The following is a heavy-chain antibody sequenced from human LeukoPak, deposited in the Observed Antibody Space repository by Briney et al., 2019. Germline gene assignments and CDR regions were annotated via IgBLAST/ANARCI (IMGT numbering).Heavy chain of an antibody. CDR1: GGSFSSYA. J-gene: IGHJ4*02. CDR3: ARDPPIKDYYDSSGHVHY. CDR2: IIPILGIA. D-gene: IGHD3-22*01. V-gene: IGHV1-69*04. Sequence: SVKVSCKASGGSFSSYAISWVRHAPGQGLEWMGRIIPILGIANYAQKFQGRVTITADKSTNTAHMELSSLRSEDTAVYYCARDPPIKDYYDSSGHVHYWGQGTLVTVSS.